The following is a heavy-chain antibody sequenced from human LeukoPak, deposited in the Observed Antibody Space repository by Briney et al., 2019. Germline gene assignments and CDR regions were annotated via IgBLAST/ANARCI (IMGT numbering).Heavy chain of an antibody. V-gene: IGHV4-34*01. CDR2: INHSGST. Sequence: SETLSLTCAVYGGSFSGYYWSWIRQPPGKGLEWIGEINHSGSTNYNPSLKSRVTISVDTSKNQFSLKLSSVTAADTAVYCCARGWKYSSSWHYWGQGTLVTVSS. D-gene: IGHD6-13*01. CDR1: GGSFSGYY. J-gene: IGHJ4*02. CDR3: ARGWKYSSSWHY.